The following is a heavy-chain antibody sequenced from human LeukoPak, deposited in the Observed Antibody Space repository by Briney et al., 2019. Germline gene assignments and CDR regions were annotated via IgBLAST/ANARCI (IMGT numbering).Heavy chain of an antibody. CDR2: IYYSGST. CDR3: ARQGGGTDY. J-gene: IGHJ4*02. D-gene: IGHD1-1*01. V-gene: IGHV4-39*01. Sequence: WVRQPPGKGLEWIASIYYSGSTYYNPSLKSRVTISVDTSKNQFSLKLSSVTAADTAVYYCARQGGGTDYWGQGTLVTVSS.